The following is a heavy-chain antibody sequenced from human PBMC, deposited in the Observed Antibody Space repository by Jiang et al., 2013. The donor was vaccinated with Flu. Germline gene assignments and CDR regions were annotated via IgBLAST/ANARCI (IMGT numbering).Heavy chain of an antibody. V-gene: IGHV1-18*01. CDR1: GYTFRSYG. D-gene: IGHD2-2*01. Sequence: CKTSGYTFRSYGISWVRQAPGQGLEWMGWISAYNGNTNYAQKVQGRVTMTTDISTSTAYMELRSLRSDDTAVYYCARVLVVVPAAIWGGRYDAFDIWGQGTMVTVSS. CDR3: ARVLVVVPAAIWGGRYDAFDI. CDR2: ISAYNGNT. J-gene: IGHJ3*02.